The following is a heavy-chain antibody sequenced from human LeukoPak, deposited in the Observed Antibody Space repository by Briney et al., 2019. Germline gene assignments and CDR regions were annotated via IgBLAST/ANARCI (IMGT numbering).Heavy chain of an antibody. Sequence: ASVKVSCKASGYTFTGYYMHWVRQAPGQGLEWMGWINPNSGGTNYAQKFQGWVTMTRDTSISTAYMELSRLRSDDTAVYYCARGGIVGATPHHNYFDYWGQGTLVTVSS. CDR2: INPNSGGT. D-gene: IGHD1-26*01. J-gene: IGHJ4*02. CDR3: ARGGIVGATPHHNYFDY. V-gene: IGHV1-2*04. CDR1: GYTFTGYY.